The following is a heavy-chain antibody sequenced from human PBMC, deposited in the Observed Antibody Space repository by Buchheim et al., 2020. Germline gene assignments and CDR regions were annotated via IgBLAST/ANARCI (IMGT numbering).Heavy chain of an antibody. D-gene: IGHD3-10*01. CDR1: GGSISSSNW. CDR2: IYHRGST. J-gene: IGHJ4*02. CDR3: AREGGGTYYYGSGTLDY. Sequence: QVQLQESGPGLVKPSGTLSLTCAVSGGSISSSNWWSWVRQPPGKGLEWIGEIYHRGSTNYNPSLKSRVPLSINKFKKQFSLKLSSVTAADTAVYYCAREGGGTYYYGSGTLDYWGQGTL. V-gene: IGHV4-4*02.